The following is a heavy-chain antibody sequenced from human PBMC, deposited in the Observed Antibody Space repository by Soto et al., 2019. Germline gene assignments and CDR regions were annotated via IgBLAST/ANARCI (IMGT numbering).Heavy chain of an antibody. D-gene: IGHD2-21*01. Sequence: EVQLLESGGGLVQPGGSLRLSCAASGFSFSDDAMSWVRQAPGRGLEWVSLITGSGSRIYYADSVKGRFAISRDNSKNTVFLQMTSLRAEDTALYYCAKDRDCSGGYCYAAFDIWGLGTMVAGSS. J-gene: IGHJ3*02. V-gene: IGHV3-23*01. CDR1: GFSFSDDA. CDR2: ITGSGSRI. CDR3: AKDRDCSGGYCYAAFDI.